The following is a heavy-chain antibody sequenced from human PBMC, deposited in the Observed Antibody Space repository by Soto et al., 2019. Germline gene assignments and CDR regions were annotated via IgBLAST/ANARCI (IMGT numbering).Heavy chain of an antibody. CDR2: IYYSGST. CDR3: ARVTIAALGYWFDP. V-gene: IGHV4-31*03. Sequence: QVQLQESGPELVKPSQTLSLTCTVSGGSISSGGYYWSWIRQHPGKGLEWIGYIYYSGSTYYNPSLKSRVTISVDTSKNQFSLKLSSVTAADTAVYYCARVTIAALGYWFDPWGQGTLVTVSS. J-gene: IGHJ5*02. CDR1: GGSISSGGYY. D-gene: IGHD6-13*01.